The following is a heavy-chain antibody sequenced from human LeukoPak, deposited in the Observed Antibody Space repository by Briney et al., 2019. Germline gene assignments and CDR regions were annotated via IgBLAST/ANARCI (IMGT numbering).Heavy chain of an antibody. CDR2: IHYSGST. D-gene: IGHD3-9*01. CDR3: ARGVVTGYYKGYFDY. V-gene: IGHV4-39*07. J-gene: IGHJ4*02. CDR1: GGSISTSGYY. Sequence: PSETLSLTCAVSGGSISTSGYYWVWIRQPPGKGLEWMGDIHYSGSTYYNPSLQSRVSISVDTSKNHFSLKLSSVTVADTAVYYCARGVVTGYYKGYFDYWGQGTLVTVSS.